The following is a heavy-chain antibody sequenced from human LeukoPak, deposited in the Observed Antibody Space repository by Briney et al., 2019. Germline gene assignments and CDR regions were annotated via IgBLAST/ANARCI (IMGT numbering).Heavy chain of an antibody. CDR1: GGPISSSSYY. J-gene: IGHJ5*02. D-gene: IGHD2-2*01. V-gene: IGHV4-39*01. CDR2: IYYSGST. Sequence: SETLSLTCTASGGPISSSSYYWGWIRQPPGKGLEWIGSIYYSGSTYYNPSLKSRVTISVDTSKNQFSLKLSSVTAADTAVYYCASSIPSQRRNNWFDPWGQGTLVTVSS. CDR3: ASSIPSQRRNNWFDP.